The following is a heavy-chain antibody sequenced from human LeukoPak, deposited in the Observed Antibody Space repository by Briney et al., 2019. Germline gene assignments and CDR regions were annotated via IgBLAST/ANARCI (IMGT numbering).Heavy chain of an antibody. V-gene: IGHV3-48*01. D-gene: IGHD3-10*01. CDR2: ISGSSGII. J-gene: IGHJ4*02. Sequence: GGSLRLSCAASGFTFNTYTMNWVRQAPGKGLEWVSYISGSSGIIDYADSVRGRFTISRDNAKNSLYLQMNSLRSDDTAVYYCARGGAYYGSGSYYTNGRNYFDYWGQGTMVTVSS. CDR3: ARGGAYYGSGSYYTNGRNYFDY. CDR1: GFTFNTYT.